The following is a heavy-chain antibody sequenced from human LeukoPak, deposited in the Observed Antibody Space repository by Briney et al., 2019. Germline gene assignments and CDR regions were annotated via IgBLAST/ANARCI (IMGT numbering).Heavy chain of an antibody. Sequence: SETLTLTCTVSGGSITGYYWNWIRQPPGKGLEWIGEINHSGSTNYNPSLKSRVTISVDTSKNQCSLKLSSVTAADTAVYYCAREPYAEEFDYWGQGTLVTVSS. CDR1: GGSITGYY. CDR2: INHSGST. D-gene: IGHD1-26*01. V-gene: IGHV4-34*01. CDR3: AREPYAEEFDY. J-gene: IGHJ4*02.